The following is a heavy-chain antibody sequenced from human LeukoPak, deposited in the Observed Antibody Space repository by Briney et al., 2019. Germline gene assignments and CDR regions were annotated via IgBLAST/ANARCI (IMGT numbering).Heavy chain of an antibody. CDR1: GYTFTGYY. J-gene: IGHJ4*02. CDR2: MNPNSGNT. Sequence: ASVKVSCKASGYTFTGYYMHWVRQATGQGLEWMGWMNPNSGNTGYAQKFQGRVTITRNTSISTAYMELSSLRSEDTAVYYCARDPPYYYDSSGYDYWGQGTLVTVSS. CDR3: ARDPPYYYDSSGYDY. V-gene: IGHV1-8*03. D-gene: IGHD3-22*01.